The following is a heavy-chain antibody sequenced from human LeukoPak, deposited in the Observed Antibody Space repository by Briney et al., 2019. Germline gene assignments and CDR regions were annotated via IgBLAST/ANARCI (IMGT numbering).Heavy chain of an antibody. CDR2: ISHSGST. V-gene: IGHV4-34*01. J-gene: IGHJ6*03. CDR1: GGSFSGYY. D-gene: IGHD5-18*01. Sequence: SETLSLTCAVYGGSFSGYYWTWIRQPPGKGLELIGEISHSGSTNYNPSLKSRVTISVDTSKNQFSLKLSSVTAADTAVYYCARDRDTAMVGYYYYMDVWGKGTTVTISS. CDR3: ARDRDTAMVGYYYYMDV.